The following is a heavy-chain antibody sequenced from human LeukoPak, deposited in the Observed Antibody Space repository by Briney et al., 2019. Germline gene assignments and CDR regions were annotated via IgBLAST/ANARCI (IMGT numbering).Heavy chain of an antibody. Sequence: SETLSLTCTVSGDSISSTNYYWGWIRQPPGKGLEWIVGIYYSGSTFNNPSLKSRVTISADTSKNQFSLKLRSVTAADTAVYYCARGHSIEPYYYYYYMDVWGKGTTVTVSS. CDR3: ARGHSIEPYYYYYYMDV. D-gene: IGHD4-11*01. J-gene: IGHJ6*03. CDR1: GDSISSTNYY. CDR2: IYYSGST. V-gene: IGHV4-39*07.